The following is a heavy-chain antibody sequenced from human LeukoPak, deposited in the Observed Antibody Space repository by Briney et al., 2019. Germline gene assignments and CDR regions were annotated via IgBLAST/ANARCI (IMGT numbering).Heavy chain of an antibody. Sequence: SQTLSLTCAISGDSVLRNSSWNWIRQSTSRGLEWLGRTYYRSHWHNDYGVSVKSRININPDTSKNLFSLQLSSVTPEDTAVYYCVRGGQGDGHSADEGFDIWGQGTMVTVS. J-gene: IGHJ3*02. D-gene: IGHD5-18*01. CDR2: TYYRSHWHN. CDR3: VRGGQGDGHSADEGFDI. CDR1: GDSVLRNSS. V-gene: IGHV6-1*01.